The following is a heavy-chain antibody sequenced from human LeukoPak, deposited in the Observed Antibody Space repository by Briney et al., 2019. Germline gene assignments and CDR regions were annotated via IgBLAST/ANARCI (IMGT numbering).Heavy chain of an antibody. J-gene: IGHJ5*02. CDR1: GFTFSSYE. V-gene: IGHV3-48*03. Sequence: PGGSLRLSCAASGFTFSSYEMNWVRRAPGKGLEWVSYISSSGSTIYYADSVKGRFTISRDNDKNSLYLQMNSLRAEDTAVYYCAREGTSITGTRRGFDPWGEGALVTVSS. D-gene: IGHD1-7*01. CDR2: ISSSGSTI. CDR3: AREGTSITGTRRGFDP.